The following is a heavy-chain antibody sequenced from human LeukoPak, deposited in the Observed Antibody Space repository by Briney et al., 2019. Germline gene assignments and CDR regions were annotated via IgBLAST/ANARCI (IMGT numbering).Heavy chain of an antibody. V-gene: IGHV4-31*03. J-gene: IGHJ4*02. CDR3: ARRSMYSSSSGVNY. D-gene: IGHD6-6*01. Sequence: SETLSLTCTVSGGSISSGGYYWSWIRQHPGKGLEWIGYIYYSGSTYYNPSLKSRVTISVDTSKNQFSPKLSSVTAADTAVYYCARRSMYSSSSGVNYWGPGTLVSVSS. CDR1: GGSISSGGYY. CDR2: IYYSGST.